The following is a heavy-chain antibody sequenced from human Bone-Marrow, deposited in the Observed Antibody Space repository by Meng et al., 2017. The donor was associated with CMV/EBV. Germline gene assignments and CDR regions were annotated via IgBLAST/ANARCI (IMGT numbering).Heavy chain of an antibody. CDR2: INPSGGGT. CDR3: ARRGVTGTSAEHFQH. Sequence: SGYTFSSYFIHWVRQAPGQGLEWMGIINPSGGGTSYAQKFQGRVTMTRDTSTSTVYMELSSLRSEDTAVYYCARRGVTGTSAEHFQHWGQGTLVTVSS. D-gene: IGHD1-7*01. V-gene: IGHV1-46*01. J-gene: IGHJ1*01. CDR1: GYTFSSYF.